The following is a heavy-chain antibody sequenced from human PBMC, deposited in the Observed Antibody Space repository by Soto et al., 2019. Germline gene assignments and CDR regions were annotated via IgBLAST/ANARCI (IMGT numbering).Heavy chain of an antibody. J-gene: IGHJ4*02. V-gene: IGHV4-34*01. CDR2: INHSGTT. CDR3: ARGGKDPHQGDYAFDY. D-gene: IGHD4-17*01. CDR1: GGSFSGYY. Sequence: QVQLQQWGAELLKPSETLSLTCAVYGGSFSGYYWSWIRQPPGKGLEWIGEINHSGTTHFNPSLQSRFTLSVDTSKNQFSLKRNSVSPADTAVYYCARGGKDPHQGDYAFDYWGQGTLVTVSS.